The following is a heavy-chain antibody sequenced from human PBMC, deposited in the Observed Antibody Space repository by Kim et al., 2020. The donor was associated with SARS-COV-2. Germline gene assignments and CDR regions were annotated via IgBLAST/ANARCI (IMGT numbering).Heavy chain of an antibody. CDR1: GGSISRHH. D-gene: IGHD6-19*01. CDR2: IYYSGST. CDR3: ARLYSSGWYEGDF. Sequence: SETLSLTCTVSGGSISRHHWSWIRQPPGKGLEWIGFIYYSGSTKYNPSLESRVTISLDTSKNQFSLRLSSVTAADTAVYYCARLYSSGWYEGDFWGQGTLVTVSS. J-gene: IGHJ4*02. V-gene: IGHV4-59*11.